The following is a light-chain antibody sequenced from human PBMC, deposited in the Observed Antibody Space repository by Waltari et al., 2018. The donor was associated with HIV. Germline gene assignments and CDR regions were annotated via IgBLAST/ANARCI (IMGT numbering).Light chain of an antibody. CDR3: QQCGNSPWT. CDR1: QSVRSTS. J-gene: IGKJ1*01. Sequence: EIVLTQSPGTLSVSPGERATLSCRASQSVRSTSLAWYQQKPGQAPRLLIYGASSRATGFPDRFSGSGSGTDFTLTISRLEPEDFAVYYCQQCGNSPWTFGQGIKVEIK. V-gene: IGKV3-20*01. CDR2: GAS.